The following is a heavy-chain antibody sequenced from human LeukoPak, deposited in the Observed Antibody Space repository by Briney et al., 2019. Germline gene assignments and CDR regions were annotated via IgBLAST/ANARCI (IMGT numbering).Heavy chain of an antibody. D-gene: IGHD3-10*01. Sequence: KPGGSLRLSCAASGFTFSDYYMSWIRQAPGKGLEWVSYISSSGSTIYYADSVKGRFTISRDNAKNSLYLQMNSLRAEDTAVYYCARDSDEELLWFGELLGIFDYWGQGTLVTVSS. J-gene: IGHJ4*02. CDR3: ARDSDEELLWFGELLGIFDY. CDR2: ISSSGSTI. V-gene: IGHV3-11*04. CDR1: GFTFSDYY.